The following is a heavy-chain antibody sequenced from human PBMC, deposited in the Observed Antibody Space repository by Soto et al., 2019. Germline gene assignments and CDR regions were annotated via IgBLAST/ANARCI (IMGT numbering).Heavy chain of an antibody. CDR3: AYLPFSGGSSYWLSFSGMDV. Sequence: QITLKESGPTLVKPTQTLTLTCTFSGFSLSTSGVGVAWIRQPPGKALEWLALIYWDDDKRYRPSLDSRLTITKENSKNQVVIPMTHLYSVDTGKYFSAYLPFSGGSSYWLSFSGMDVWGQGTKVSLYS. D-gene: IGHD2-15*01. CDR1: GFSLSTSGVG. J-gene: IGHJ6*02. V-gene: IGHV2-5*02. CDR2: IYWDDDK.